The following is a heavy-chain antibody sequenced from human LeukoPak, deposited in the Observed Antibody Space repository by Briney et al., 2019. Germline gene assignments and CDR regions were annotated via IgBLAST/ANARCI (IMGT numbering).Heavy chain of an antibody. CDR2: ISGGGDDT. D-gene: IGHD1-7*01. CDR1: GFTFNSYG. CDR3: ARTIAQDTNSRLYYYYGMDV. V-gene: IGHV3-23*01. Sequence: PGGSLRLSCTVCGFTFNSYGMGLVRQAPGEGVEWVSSISGGGDDTCHANSVKRRFTVSRDNSKSTLYLQMNSLRAEDTAVFYRARTIAQDTNSRLYYYYGMDVWGQGTTVTVSS. J-gene: IGHJ6*02.